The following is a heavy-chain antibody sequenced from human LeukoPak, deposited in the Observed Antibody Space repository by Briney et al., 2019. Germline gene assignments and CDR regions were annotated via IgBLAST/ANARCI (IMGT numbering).Heavy chain of an antibody. Sequence: PSETLSLTCTVSGGSISSYYWSWIRQPAGKGLEWIGRIYTSGSTNYNPSLKSRVTMSVDTSKNQFSLKLSSVTAADTAVYYCARAQRGYCSSTSCYTGGRYYYYMDVWGKGTTVTVSS. D-gene: IGHD2-2*02. V-gene: IGHV4-4*07. CDR3: ARAQRGYCSSTSCYTGGRYYYYMDV. CDR2: IYTSGST. CDR1: GGSISSYY. J-gene: IGHJ6*03.